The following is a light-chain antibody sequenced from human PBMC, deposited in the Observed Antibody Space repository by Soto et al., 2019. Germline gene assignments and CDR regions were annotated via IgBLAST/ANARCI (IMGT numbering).Light chain of an antibody. CDR2: EVN. CDR1: SSDIGAYDY. Sequence: QSALTQPASLSGSPGQSITISCTGTSSDIGAYDYVSWFQQHPGKAPKLMISEVNNRPSGVSNRFSGSKSGNTAYLTISGSKVEDEAVYFCVSFTTTSTHVFGTGTKVTVL. CDR3: VSFTTTSTHV. J-gene: IGLJ1*01. V-gene: IGLV2-14*01.